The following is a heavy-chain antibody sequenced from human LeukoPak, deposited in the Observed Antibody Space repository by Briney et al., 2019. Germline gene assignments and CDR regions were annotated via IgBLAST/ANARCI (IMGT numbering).Heavy chain of an antibody. CDR2: ISPYNGNT. D-gene: IGHD6-19*01. CDR1: GYDFTSVG. V-gene: IGHV1-18*01. CDR3: ARAGPGSGWYFDY. J-gene: IGHJ4*02. Sequence: ASVKVSCKASGYDFTSVGITWVRRAPGQGLEWMGWISPYNGNTRYAQKFQGRVAMTTDTSTTTAYMELRGLRFNDTAVYYCARAGPGSGWYFDYWGQGTLVTVSP.